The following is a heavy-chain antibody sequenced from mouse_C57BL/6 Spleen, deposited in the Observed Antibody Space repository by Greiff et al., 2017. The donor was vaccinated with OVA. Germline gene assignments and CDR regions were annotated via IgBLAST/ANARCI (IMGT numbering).Heavy chain of an antibody. CDR3: ARGGIDRYFDV. Sequence: VQLQQSGAELARPGASVKLSCKASGYTFTSYGISWVKQRTGQGLEWIGEIYPRSGNTYYNEKFKGKATLTADKSSSTAYMELRSLTSEDSAVYFCARGGIDRYFDVWGTGTTVTVSS. CDR1: GYTFTSYG. CDR2: IYPRSGNT. V-gene: IGHV1-81*01. J-gene: IGHJ1*03.